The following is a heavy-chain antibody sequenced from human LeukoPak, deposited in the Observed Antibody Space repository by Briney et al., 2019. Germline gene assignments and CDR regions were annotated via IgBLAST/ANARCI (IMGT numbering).Heavy chain of an antibody. CDR1: GFTFSSYS. CDR2: ISSSSGTI. J-gene: IGHJ4*02. CDR3: ARDQYYYDSSGYPDLDY. Sequence: GGSLRLSCAASGFTFSSYSMNWVRQAPGKGLEWVSYISSSSGTIYYADSVKGRFTISRDNAKNSLYLQMNSLRAEDTAVYYCARDQYYYDSSGYPDLDYWGQGTLVTVSS. D-gene: IGHD3-22*01. V-gene: IGHV3-48*01.